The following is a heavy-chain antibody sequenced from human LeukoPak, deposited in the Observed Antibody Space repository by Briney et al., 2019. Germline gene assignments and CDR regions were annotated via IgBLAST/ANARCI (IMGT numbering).Heavy chain of an antibody. CDR2: IFYSGST. Sequence: SETLSLTCTVSGGSISGYYWSWIRQPPGKELECVGYIFYSGSTNYNPSFKSRVSISLDTSKSQFSLKLTSVTAADTAMYYCARLGFRTGDNSLADYWGRGTQVTVSS. CDR1: GGSISGYY. V-gene: IGHV4-59*08. D-gene: IGHD2-8*02. J-gene: IGHJ4*02. CDR3: ARLGFRTGDNSLADY.